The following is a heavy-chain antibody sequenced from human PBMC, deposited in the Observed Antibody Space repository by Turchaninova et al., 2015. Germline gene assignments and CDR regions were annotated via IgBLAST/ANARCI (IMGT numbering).Heavy chain of an antibody. Sequence: VESGGRLVQTGGSLRLSCTDAGFTFRNQWVGWVRRAGGGGAEGVCELKKDGIGGLIVCSVKGRFLSSRDKVKNTLFLQMSRLRVEYTAVYYCARNHRSGWYGMEDFFDYWGRGTLVTVSS. V-gene: IGHV3-7*01. D-gene: IGHD6-19*01. CDR1: GFTFRNQW. J-gene: IGHJ4*02. CDR2: LKKDGIGG. CDR3: ARNHRSGWYGMEDFFDY.